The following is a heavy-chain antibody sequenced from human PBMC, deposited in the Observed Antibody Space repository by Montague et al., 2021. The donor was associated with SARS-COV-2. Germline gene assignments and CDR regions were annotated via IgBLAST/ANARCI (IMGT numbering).Heavy chain of an antibody. CDR3: AKDLETSGWYTFFFDS. CDR2: ISDGGTST. V-gene: IGHV3-23*01. D-gene: IGHD6-19*01. Sequence: SLRLSCAGSGFTFDSHAMSWARQAPGKGLEWVAGISDGGTSTYYADSVKGRLIISRDNSKSTLYLQIHSLRAEDTAVYYCAKDLETSGWYTFFFDSWGQGTLVTVSS. CDR1: GFTFDSHA. J-gene: IGHJ4*02.